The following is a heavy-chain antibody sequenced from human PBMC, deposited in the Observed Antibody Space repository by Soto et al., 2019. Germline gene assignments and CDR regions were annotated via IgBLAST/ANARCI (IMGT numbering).Heavy chain of an antibody. CDR3: ARSYCGGDCPNNWFDP. D-gene: IGHD2-21*02. Sequence: QVQLVQSGAEVRTPGASVKVSCKASGYIFSGYYIHWVRQVPGQGLEWMGIINPSGGSTIYAQELQGGVTMTRDTSTSTVYMELSSLRSEDTAMYYCARSYCGGDCPNNWFDPWGQGTLVTVSS. V-gene: IGHV1-46*04. J-gene: IGHJ5*02. CDR2: INPSGGST. CDR1: GYIFSGYY.